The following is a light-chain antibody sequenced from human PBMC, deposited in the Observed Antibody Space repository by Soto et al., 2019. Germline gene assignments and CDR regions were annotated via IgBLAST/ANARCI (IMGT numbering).Light chain of an antibody. CDR3: QQHDNNNEVI. CDR2: DVS. J-gene: IGKJ5*01. CDR1: QIFNTY. V-gene: IGKV3-11*01. Sequence: SPATLSLSPGDAATLSCRASQIFNTYLAWYQQKPGQAPRLLIYDVSNRATGIPARFSGSGSGTDFTLTISSLEPEDSAVYYCQQHDNNNEVIFGERTRLEIK.